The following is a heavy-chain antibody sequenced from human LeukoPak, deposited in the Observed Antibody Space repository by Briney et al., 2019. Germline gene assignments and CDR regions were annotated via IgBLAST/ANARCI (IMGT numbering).Heavy chain of an antibody. Sequence: SETLSLTCAVYGGSFSGYYWSWIRQPPGKGLEWIGYIYYSGSTTYNPSLKSRVTISVDTSKNQFSLKLSSVTAADTAVYYCARSSYDFWGGYADGNWFDPWGQGTLVAVSS. D-gene: IGHD3-3*01. CDR1: GGSFSGYY. J-gene: IGHJ5*02. CDR2: IYYSGST. V-gene: IGHV4-59*01. CDR3: ARSSYDFWGGYADGNWFDP.